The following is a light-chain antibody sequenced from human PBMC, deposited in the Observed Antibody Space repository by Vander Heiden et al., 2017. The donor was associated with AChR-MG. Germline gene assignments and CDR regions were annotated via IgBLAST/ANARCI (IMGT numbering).Light chain of an antibody. CDR3: SSYTSSSTLEV. J-gene: IGLJ1*01. V-gene: IGLV2-14*01. CDR1: SSDVGGDNY. Sequence: QSALTPPASVSRSPGPSITISCTGTSSDVGGDNYVSWYQQHPGKAPNLMIYDVSKRPSGVAHRFSGAKSANTAALTTTGLQAEDEAAYYCSSYTSSSTLEVFGTGTKVTVL. CDR2: DVS.